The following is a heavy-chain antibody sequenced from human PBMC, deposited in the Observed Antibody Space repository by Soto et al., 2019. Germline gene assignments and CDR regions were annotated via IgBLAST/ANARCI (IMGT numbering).Heavy chain of an antibody. Sequence: PGGSLRLSCAASGFTFSSYAMSWVRQAPGKGLEWVSAISGSGGSTYYADSMKGRFTISRDNSKNTLYLQMNSLRAEDTAVYYCAKDNQRGYSYGTFDYWGQGTLVTVSS. J-gene: IGHJ4*02. CDR1: GFTFSSYA. CDR2: ISGSGGST. V-gene: IGHV3-23*01. D-gene: IGHD5-18*01. CDR3: AKDNQRGYSYGTFDY.